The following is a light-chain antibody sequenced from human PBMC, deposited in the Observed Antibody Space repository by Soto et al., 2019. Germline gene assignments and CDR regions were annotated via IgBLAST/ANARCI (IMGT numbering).Light chain of an antibody. V-gene: IGLV1-44*01. CDR1: NSDIGSHS. Sequence: QSVLTQPPSASGTPGQTITISCSGSNSDIGSHSVDWYQQFPGMTPRLLINSNDQRPSGVPDRFSGSKSGTSATLGITGLQTGDEADYYCGSWDRSLSAIVFGGGTKLTVL. CDR2: SND. J-gene: IGLJ2*01. CDR3: GSWDRSLSAIV.